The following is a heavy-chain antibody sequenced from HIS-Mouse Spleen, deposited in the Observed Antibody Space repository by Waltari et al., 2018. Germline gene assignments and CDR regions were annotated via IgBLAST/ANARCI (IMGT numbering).Heavy chain of an antibody. V-gene: IGHV4-39*07. CDR1: GCSISSRRSY. CDR2: IYYSGST. CDR3: AREIPYSSSWYDWYFDL. J-gene: IGHJ2*01. D-gene: IGHD6-13*01. Sequence: QLQLQESGPGLVKPSATLSLTCTFSGCSISSRRSYWGWIRQPPGKGLEWIGSIYYSGSTYYNPSLKSRVTISVDTSKNQFSLKLSSVTAADTAVYYCAREIPYSSSWYDWYFDLWGRGTLVTVSS.